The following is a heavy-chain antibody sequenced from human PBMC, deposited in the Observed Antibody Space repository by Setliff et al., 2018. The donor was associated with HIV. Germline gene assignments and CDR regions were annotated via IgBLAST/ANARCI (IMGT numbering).Heavy chain of an antibody. CDR3: ASPYENNSGPDY. CDR1: GFTFTGYY. V-gene: IGHV1-2*02. CDR2: INPNNGDT. J-gene: IGHJ4*02. Sequence: ASVKVSCKTSGFTFTGYYLHWVRQAPGQGLEWMGWINPNNGDTNYEQRFQGRVTMTRDTSITTVYMVLNRLTPGDTAVYYCASPYENNSGPDYWGQGTQVTVSS. D-gene: IGHD7-27*01.